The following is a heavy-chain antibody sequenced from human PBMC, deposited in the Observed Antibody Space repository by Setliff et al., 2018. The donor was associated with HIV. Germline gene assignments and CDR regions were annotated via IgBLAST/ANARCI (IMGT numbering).Heavy chain of an antibody. CDR2: IHPGNDNR. CDR3: ARFSSVYAAIDN. V-gene: IGHV1-3*01. CDR1: GYTFNSYL. D-gene: IGHD2-2*01. J-gene: IGHJ4*02. Sequence: ASVKVSCKASGYTFNSYLVYWVRQAPGRRLEWMGWIHPGNDNREYSQRFQGRLTMTRGTSASMVYMELNSLTSEDTAVYFCARFSSVYAAIDNWGPGTLVTVSS.